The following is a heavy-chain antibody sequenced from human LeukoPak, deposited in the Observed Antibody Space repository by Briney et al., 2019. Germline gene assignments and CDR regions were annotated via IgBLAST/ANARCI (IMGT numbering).Heavy chain of an antibody. Sequence: PGGSLGLSCAASGFTFSSYAMSWVRQAPGKGLEWVSAISGSGGSTYYADSVKGRFTISRDNSKNTLYLQMNSLRAEDTAVYYCAKDHYGIPIWFGEKTTNYYYGMDVWGQGTTVTVSS. J-gene: IGHJ6*02. V-gene: IGHV3-23*01. CDR1: GFTFSSYA. CDR2: ISGSGGST. CDR3: AKDHYGIPIWFGEKTTNYYYGMDV. D-gene: IGHD3-10*01.